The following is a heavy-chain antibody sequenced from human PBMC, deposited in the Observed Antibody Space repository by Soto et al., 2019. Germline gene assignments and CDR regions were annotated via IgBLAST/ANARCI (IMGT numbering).Heavy chain of an antibody. V-gene: IGHV1-8*01. CDR3: ATLVNPPYGSGSYPLNFDY. Sequence: ASVKVSCKASGYTFTSYDINWVRQATGQGLEWMGWMNPNSGNTGYAQKFQGRVTMTRNTSISTAYMELSSLRSEDTAVYYCATLVNPPYGSGSYPLNFDYWGQGTLVTVSS. CDR1: GYTFTSYD. D-gene: IGHD3-10*01. CDR2: MNPNSGNT. J-gene: IGHJ4*02.